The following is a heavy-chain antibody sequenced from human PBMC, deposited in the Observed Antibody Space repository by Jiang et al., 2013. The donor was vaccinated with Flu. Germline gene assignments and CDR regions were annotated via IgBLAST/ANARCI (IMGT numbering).Heavy chain of an antibody. CDR3: AKYSAVTDSPNSDLDY. CDR1: GFTFSNYA. V-gene: IGHV3-23*04. Sequence: VQLVESGGGLVQPGGSLKLSCAASGFTFSNYAMSWVRQAPGKGLEWVSAIGASAATTYYTDSVKGRFTFSRDNSKSTLYLQMNSLRAEDTAIYYCAKYSAVTDSPNSDLDYWGQGTLVTVSS. CDR2: IGASAATT. J-gene: IGHJ4*02. D-gene: IGHD2-21*02.